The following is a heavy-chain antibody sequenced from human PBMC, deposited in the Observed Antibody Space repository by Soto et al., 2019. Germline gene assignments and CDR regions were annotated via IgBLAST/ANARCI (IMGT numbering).Heavy chain of an antibody. J-gene: IGHJ6*02. CDR3: ARVGTIFGVVIYGMDV. CDR1: GGSISSGDYY. V-gene: IGHV4-30-4*01. D-gene: IGHD3-3*01. CDR2: IYYSGST. Sequence: SETLSLTCTVSGGSISSGDYYWSWIRQPPGKGLEWIGYIYYSGSTYYNPSLKSRVTISVDTSKNQFSLKLSSVTAADTAVYYCARVGTIFGVVIYGMDVWGQGTTVTVSS.